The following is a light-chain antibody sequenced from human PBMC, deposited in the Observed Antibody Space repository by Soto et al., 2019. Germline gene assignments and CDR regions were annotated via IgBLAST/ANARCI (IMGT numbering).Light chain of an antibody. V-gene: IGLV2-11*01. CDR3: CSYAGSSTWV. Sequence: QSALPQPRSVSGSPGQSVTISCTGTRSDVGGYNYVSWYQQHPGKAPKLIIYDVSKWPSGVPDRFSGSKSGYTASLTISGLEAEDEADYYCCSYAGSSTWVFGGGTKLTVL. CDR1: RSDVGGYNY. J-gene: IGLJ3*02. CDR2: DVS.